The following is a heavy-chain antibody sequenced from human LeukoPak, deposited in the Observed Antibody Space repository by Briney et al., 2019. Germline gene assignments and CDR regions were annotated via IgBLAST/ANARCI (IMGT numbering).Heavy chain of an antibody. J-gene: IGHJ6*03. CDR2: IYISGSGST. CDR3: ARDKRVAVAGTYIYYYYMDV. V-gene: IGHV4-61*02. CDR1: GGSISSGSYY. D-gene: IGHD6-19*01. Sequence: PSETLSLTCTVSGGSISSGSYYWNWIRQPAGKGLEWIGRIYISGSGSTNYNPSLKSRVTMSVDTSKNQFSLKLSSVTAADTAVYYCARDKRVAVAGTYIYYYYMDVWGNGTTVTISS.